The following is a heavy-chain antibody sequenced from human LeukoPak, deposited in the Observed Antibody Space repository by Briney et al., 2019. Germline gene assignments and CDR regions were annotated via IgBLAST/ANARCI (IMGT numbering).Heavy chain of an antibody. CDR1: GDSVSSNSAA. V-gene: IGHV6-1*01. CDR2: TYYRSKWYN. D-gene: IGHD2-2*01. Sequence: SQTLSLTCAISGDSVSSNSAAWNWIRQSPSRGRDWLGRTYYRSKWYNDYAVSVKSRITINPDTSKNQFSLQLNSVTPEDTAVYYCASGIVVVPAALGAFDIWGQGTMVTVSS. J-gene: IGHJ3*02. CDR3: ASGIVVVPAALGAFDI.